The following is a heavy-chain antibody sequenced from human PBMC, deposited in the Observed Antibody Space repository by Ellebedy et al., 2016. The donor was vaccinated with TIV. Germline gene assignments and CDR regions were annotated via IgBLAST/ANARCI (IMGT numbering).Heavy chain of an antibody. CDR3: ARGTPAGAWFDP. V-gene: IGHV4-34*01. Sequence: MPGGSLRLSCAVYGGSFSGYYWSWIRQPPGKGLEWIGEINHSGSTNYNPSLKSRVTISVDTSKNQFSLKLSSVTAADTAVYYCARGTPAGAWFDPWGQGTLVTVSS. CDR1: GGSFSGYY. J-gene: IGHJ5*02. CDR2: INHSGST. D-gene: IGHD3-10*01.